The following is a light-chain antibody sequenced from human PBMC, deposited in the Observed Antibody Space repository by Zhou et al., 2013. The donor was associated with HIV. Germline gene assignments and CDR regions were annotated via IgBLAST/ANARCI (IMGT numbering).Light chain of an antibody. J-gene: IGKJ2*01. CDR1: QGISSA. V-gene: IGKV1-13*02. Sequence: AIQLTQSPSSLSASVGDRVTISCRASQGISSALAWYQQKPGKPPKLLIYDAYTLQSGVPSRFSGSGSGTDFTLTINRLHPEDFATYYCQQANRFPQTFGQGTKVEIK. CDR3: QQANRFPQT. CDR2: DAY.